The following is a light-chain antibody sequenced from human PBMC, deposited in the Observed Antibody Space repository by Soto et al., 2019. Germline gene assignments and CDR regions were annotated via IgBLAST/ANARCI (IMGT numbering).Light chain of an antibody. V-gene: IGKV1-39*01. CDR2: AAS. J-gene: IGKJ4*01. CDR3: QQSYSTPLT. CDR1: QSISSY. Sequence: DLQMNQSPSSLSPSLCDIVTITCRASQSISSYLNWYQQKPGKAPKLLIYAASSLQSGVPSRFSGSGSGTDFTLTISSLQPEDFATYYCQQSYSTPLTFGGGTKVDIK.